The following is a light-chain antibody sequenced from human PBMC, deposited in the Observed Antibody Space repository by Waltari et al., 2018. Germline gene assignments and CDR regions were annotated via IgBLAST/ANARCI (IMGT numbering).Light chain of an antibody. V-gene: IGKV3-15*01. CDR2: GAS. CDR3: QQFNDWPPYT. J-gene: IGKJ2*01. CDR1: QSIGRN. Sequence: ETLMTQSPATLSVSPGERATLSCRASQSIGRNLAWYQQKPGQAPKLHIYGASTRAAGVPIRFSGSGSGTEFTLTINSLQSEDFAVYYCQQFNDWPPYTFGQGTKLELK.